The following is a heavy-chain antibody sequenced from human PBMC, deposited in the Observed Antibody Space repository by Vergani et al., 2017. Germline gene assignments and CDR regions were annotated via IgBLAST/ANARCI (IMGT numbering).Heavy chain of an antibody. CDR1: GFTFTSYA. CDR3: AKSSQRLGELSSFDY. V-gene: IGHV3-23*01. J-gene: IGHJ4*02. CDR2: ISGSGGST. Sequence: EVQLLEPGGGLVQPGGSLRLSCAASGFTFTSYAMSWVRQAPGKGLEWVPAISGSGGSTYYADSVKGRFTISRDNSKNTLYLQMNSLRAEDTAVYYCAKSSQRLGELSSFDYWGQGTLVTVSS. D-gene: IGHD3-16*02.